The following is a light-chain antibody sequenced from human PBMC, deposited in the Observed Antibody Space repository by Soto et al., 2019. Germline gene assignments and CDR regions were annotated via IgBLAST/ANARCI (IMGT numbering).Light chain of an antibody. CDR1: QDVNSY. J-gene: IGKJ5*01. Sequence: EIVLTQSPATLSLSPGERATLSCRASQDVNSYLAWYQQKPGQAPRLLIYDAFKRATGIPARFSGSGPGTDFTLTISSLEPEDFAVYYCQQRRSWQVTFGQGTRLEI. CDR3: QQRRSWQVT. CDR2: DAF. V-gene: IGKV3D-11*01.